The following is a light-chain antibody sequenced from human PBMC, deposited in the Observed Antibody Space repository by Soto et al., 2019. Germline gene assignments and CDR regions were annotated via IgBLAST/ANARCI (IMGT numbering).Light chain of an antibody. V-gene: IGKV3-11*01. J-gene: IGKJ4*01. Sequence: EIVLTQSPATLSLSPGERAALSCRASQSVSSHLAWYQQKPGQAPRLLIYDASNRATGIPARFSGSGSGTDFTLIISSLAPEDLAVYYCQQRSNLPLTFGGGTKVQIK. CDR1: QSVSSH. CDR2: DAS. CDR3: QQRSNLPLT.